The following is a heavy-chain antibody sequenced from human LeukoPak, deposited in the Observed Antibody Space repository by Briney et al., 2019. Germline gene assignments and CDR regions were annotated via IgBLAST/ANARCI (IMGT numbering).Heavy chain of an antibody. Sequence: PGGSLRLSCAASGFTFSSYGMSWVRQAPGKGLEWVSAISGSGGSTYYADSVKGRFTISRDNSKNTLYLQMNSLRAEDTAVYYCAKISGFYYDSSGYYGGYFDYWGQGTLVTVSS. CDR3: AKISGFYYDSSGYYGGYFDY. J-gene: IGHJ4*02. D-gene: IGHD3-22*01. V-gene: IGHV3-23*01. CDR1: GFTFSSYG. CDR2: ISGSGGST.